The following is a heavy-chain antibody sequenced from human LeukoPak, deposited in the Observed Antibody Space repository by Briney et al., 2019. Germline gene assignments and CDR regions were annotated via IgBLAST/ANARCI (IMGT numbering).Heavy chain of an antibody. Sequence: VASVKVSCKAFGYTFTSNYMHWVRQAPGQGPEWMGVISPSGGSTTYAQKFQGRVTLTRDMSTSTAYLELRSLRSDDTAVYYCVREVSAANAGYMDVWGTGTTVTVSS. CDR3: VREVSAANAGYMDV. D-gene: IGHD6-13*01. CDR2: ISPSGGST. J-gene: IGHJ6*03. V-gene: IGHV1-46*01. CDR1: GYTFTSNY.